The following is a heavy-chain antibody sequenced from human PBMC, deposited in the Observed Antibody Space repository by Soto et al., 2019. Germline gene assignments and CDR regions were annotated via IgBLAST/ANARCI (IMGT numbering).Heavy chain of an antibody. CDR3: ALQYGSGSYYNTYFEY. J-gene: IGHJ4*02. Sequence: ASVKVSCKASGYTFTGYYMHWVRQAPGQGLEWMGWINPNSGGTNYAQKFQGWVTMTRDTSISTAYMELSRLRSDDTAVYYCALQYGSGSYYNTYFEYLGQGTLVTVSS. D-gene: IGHD3-10*01. CDR2: INPNSGGT. V-gene: IGHV1-2*04. CDR1: GYTFTGYY.